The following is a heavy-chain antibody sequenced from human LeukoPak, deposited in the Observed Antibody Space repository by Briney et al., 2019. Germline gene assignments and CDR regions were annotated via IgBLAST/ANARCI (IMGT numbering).Heavy chain of an antibody. Sequence: PGGSLRLSCVAAGFTFSDYGMHWVRQAPGKGLEWVAFIRNDGSKKYYVDSVKGRFTISRDDSKNTVYLQMYSLRPDDTAVYYCAKASGRSAYGLDYLGQGTLVTVFS. CDR3: AKASGRSAYGLDY. V-gene: IGHV3-30*02. D-gene: IGHD3-16*01. CDR1: GFTFSDYG. J-gene: IGHJ4*02. CDR2: IRNDGSKK.